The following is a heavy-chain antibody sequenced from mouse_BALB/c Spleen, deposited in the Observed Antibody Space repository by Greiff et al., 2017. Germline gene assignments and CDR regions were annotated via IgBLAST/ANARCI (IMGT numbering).Heavy chain of an antibody. V-gene: IGHV5-4*02. Sequence: DVHLVESGGGLVKPGGSLKLSCAASGFTFSDYYMYWVRQTPEKRLEWVATISDGGSYTYYPDSVKGRFTISRDNAKNNLYLQMSSLKSEDTAMYYCARGTTVGDYAMDYWGQGTSVTVSS. CDR1: GFTFSDYY. CDR3: ARGTTVGDYAMDY. J-gene: IGHJ4*01. CDR2: ISDGGSYT. D-gene: IGHD2-14*01.